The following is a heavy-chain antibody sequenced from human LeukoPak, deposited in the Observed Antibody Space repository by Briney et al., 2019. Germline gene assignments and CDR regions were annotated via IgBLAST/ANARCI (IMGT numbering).Heavy chain of an antibody. V-gene: IGHV4-34*01. CDR3: ARGSYGSGSYYNVYWFDP. Sequence: PSETLSLTCAVYGGSFSGYYWSWIRQPPGKGLEWIGEINHSGSTNYNPSLKSRVTISVDTSKNQFSLKLSSVTAADTAVYYCARGSYGSGSYYNVYWFDPWGQGTLVTVSS. CDR1: GGSFSGYY. CDR2: INHSGST. J-gene: IGHJ5*02. D-gene: IGHD3-10*01.